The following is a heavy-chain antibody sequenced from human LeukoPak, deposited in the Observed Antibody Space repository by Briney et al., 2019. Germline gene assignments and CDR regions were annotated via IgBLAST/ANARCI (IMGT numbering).Heavy chain of an antibody. CDR2: ISAYNGNT. CDR3: ARDLFSGSGSHSGY. CDR1: GYTFTSYG. D-gene: IGHD3-10*01. Sequence: ASVKVSCKASGYTFTSYGISWVRQAPGQGLEWMGWISAYNGNTNYAQKLQGRVTMTTDTFTTTAYMELRSLRSDDTAVYYCARDLFSGSGSHSGYWGQGTLVTDSS. V-gene: IGHV1-18*04. J-gene: IGHJ4*02.